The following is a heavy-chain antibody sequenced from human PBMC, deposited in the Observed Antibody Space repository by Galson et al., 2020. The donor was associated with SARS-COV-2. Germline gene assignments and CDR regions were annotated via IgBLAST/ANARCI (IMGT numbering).Heavy chain of an antibody. J-gene: IGHJ4*02. V-gene: IGHV3-53*01. Sequence: GESLKISCAASGFTVSSNYMSWVRQAPGKGLEWVSVIYSGGSTYYADSVKGRFTISRDNSKNTLYLQMNSLRAEDTAVYYCARGDSSGWSAFDYWGQGTLVTVSS. CDR2: IYSGGST. D-gene: IGHD6-19*01. CDR3: ARGDSSGWSAFDY. CDR1: GFTVSSNY.